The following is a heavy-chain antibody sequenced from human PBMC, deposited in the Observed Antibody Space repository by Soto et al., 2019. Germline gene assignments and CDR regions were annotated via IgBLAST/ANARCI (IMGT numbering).Heavy chain of an antibody. D-gene: IGHD6-19*01. CDR2: IFYSGST. J-gene: IGHJ4*02. Sequence: SETLSLTCTVSGGSISSSSYYWGWIRQPPGKGLEWIGSIFYSGSTYYNPSLKSRVTISVDTSKNQFSLKLTSVTAADTAVYYCARDTSSSGWSVDYWGQGTLVTVS. CDR3: ARDTSSSGWSVDY. CDR1: GGSISSSSYY. V-gene: IGHV4-39*02.